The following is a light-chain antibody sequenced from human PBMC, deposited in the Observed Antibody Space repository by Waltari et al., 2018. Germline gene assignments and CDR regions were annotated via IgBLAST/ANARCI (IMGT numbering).Light chain of an antibody. Sequence: EIVLTQSPATLSLSPGERATLSCRASQSVSVYLAWYQQKPGQAPRLLISDASNRATGIPARFSGSGSRTDFTLTISSLEPEDFAVYFCQQRSNWPLTFGGGTKVEIK. CDR1: QSVSVY. CDR2: DAS. CDR3: QQRSNWPLT. J-gene: IGKJ4*01. V-gene: IGKV3-11*01.